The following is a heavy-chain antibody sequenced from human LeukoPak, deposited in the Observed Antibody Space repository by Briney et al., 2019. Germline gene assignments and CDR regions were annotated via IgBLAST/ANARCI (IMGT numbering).Heavy chain of an antibody. CDR3: ARDRAPYYYYAMDV. CDR1: GFTFSTYS. V-gene: IGHV3-30-3*01. CDR2: ISYDGSNE. J-gene: IGHJ6*02. Sequence: GGSLRLSCAASGFTFSTYSMHWVRQAPGKGLEWVAVISYDGSNEYYADSVRGRFTISRDNSKNTLYLQMNSLRAEDTAVYYCARDRAPYYYYAMDVWGQGTTVTVSS.